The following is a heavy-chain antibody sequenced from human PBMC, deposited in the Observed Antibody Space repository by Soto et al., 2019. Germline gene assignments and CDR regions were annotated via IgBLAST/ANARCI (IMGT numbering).Heavy chain of an antibody. D-gene: IGHD3-22*01. Sequence: EVQLVESGGGLVQPGGSLRLSCAASGFSFSTYWMSWVRQAPGRGLEWVANIKPDGGEKYYVASVKGRITISRDNAENDLNLQMNSVRGEDTGVYYCALAVYNSCWAPDYWGQGSLVTVSS. V-gene: IGHV3-7*02. CDR2: IKPDGGEK. J-gene: IGHJ4*02. CDR1: GFSFSTYW. CDR3: ALAVYNSCWAPDY.